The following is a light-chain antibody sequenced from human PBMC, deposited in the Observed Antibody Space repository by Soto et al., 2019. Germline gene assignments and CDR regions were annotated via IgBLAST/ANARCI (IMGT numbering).Light chain of an antibody. J-gene: IGKJ1*01. CDR1: QRISSW. CDR3: QQYGSSSPWT. Sequence: DIQMTQSPSTLSASVGDRVTITCRASQRISSWLAWYQQKPGRAPKLLIYKASSLETGVPSRFRGSGSGTEFTLIISILQPDDFASYYCQQYGSSSPWTFGQGTKVEIK. V-gene: IGKV1-5*03. CDR2: KAS.